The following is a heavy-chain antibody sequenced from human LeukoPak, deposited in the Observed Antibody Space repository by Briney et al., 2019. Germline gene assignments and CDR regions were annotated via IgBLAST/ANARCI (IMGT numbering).Heavy chain of an antibody. J-gene: IGHJ4*02. D-gene: IGHD2-15*01. CDR3: ARAYCSGGDCYSKSNFDS. CDR2: INPNSGGT. Sequence: ASVTVSFTSSAYTFTAYYMHWVRQAPGQGLEWMGWINPNSGGTDYAQRFQGRVTMTRDTSISAAYMDLSRLRFDDRAVYFCARAYCSGGDCYSKSNFDSWGQGTLVTVSS. CDR1: AYTFTAYY. V-gene: IGHV1-2*02.